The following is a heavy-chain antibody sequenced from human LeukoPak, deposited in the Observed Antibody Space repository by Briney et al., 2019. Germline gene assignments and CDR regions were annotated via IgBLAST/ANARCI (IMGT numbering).Heavy chain of an antibody. CDR1: GYSFTSYW. V-gene: IGHV5-51*01. CDR2: IYPGDSDT. CDR3: ARMISSSLWYFDY. D-gene: IGHD6-13*01. J-gene: IGHJ4*02. Sequence: GESLKISCKGSGYSFTSYWSGWVRQMPGKGLEWMGIIYPGDSDTRYSPSFQGQVTISADKSISTAYLQWSSLKASDTAMYYCARMISSSLWYFDYWGQGTLVTVSS.